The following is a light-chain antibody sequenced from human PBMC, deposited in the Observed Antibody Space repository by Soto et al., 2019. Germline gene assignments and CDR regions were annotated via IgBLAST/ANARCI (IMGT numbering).Light chain of an antibody. V-gene: IGLV1-44*01. CDR1: SSNIGSYT. J-gene: IGLJ3*02. Sequence: QPVLTQPPSASGTPGQRVTISCSGSSSNIGSYTINWYQQLPGTAPKVVIFSNNNRPSGVPDRFSGSKSGTSASLAISGLQSEDEADYYCAGWDDSLNGWVFGGGTKVTVL. CDR3: AGWDDSLNGWV. CDR2: SNN.